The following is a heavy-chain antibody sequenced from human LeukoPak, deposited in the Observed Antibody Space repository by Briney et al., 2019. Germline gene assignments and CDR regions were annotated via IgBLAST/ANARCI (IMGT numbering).Heavy chain of an antibody. CDR1: GFTFSTYG. CDR2: IYNDRTND. D-gene: IGHD4-23*01. V-gene: IGHV3-30*12. J-gene: IGHJ4*02. CDR3: VRDLYYYGGNVGD. Sequence: PRRSLRLSCAAPGFTFSTYGMHWVRQAPGKGLGWVAVIYNDRTNDYYADSVKGRFTISRDNSKNTLYVQMNSVRAEDTAVYYCVRDLYYYGGNVGDWGQGTLVTVSS.